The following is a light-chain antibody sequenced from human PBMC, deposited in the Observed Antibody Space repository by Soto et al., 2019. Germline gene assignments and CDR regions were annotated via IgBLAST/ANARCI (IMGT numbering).Light chain of an antibody. J-gene: IGLJ1*01. V-gene: IGLV2-14*01. CDR2: EVT. CDR1: STDVGGYNY. Sequence: QSVLAQPSSVSGSPGQSITISCTGTSTDVGGYNYVSWYQHHSGKAPKLLIYEVTNRPSGISDRFSGSKSVNTASLTISSLQAEDESDYYCGSYSSTDTPLVFGTGTKVTVL. CDR3: GSYSSTDTPLV.